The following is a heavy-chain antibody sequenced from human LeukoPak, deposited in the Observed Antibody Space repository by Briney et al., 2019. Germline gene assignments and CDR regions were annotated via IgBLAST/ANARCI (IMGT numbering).Heavy chain of an antibody. Sequence: SETLSLTCTVSGGSISTYYWSWIRQPPGKGLEWIGYISHSGSTNYNPSLKSRVTISVDTSKNHFSLKLRSVTAADTAVYYCARVGDYHFDYWGQGTLVTVSS. V-gene: IGHV4-59*01. CDR2: ISHSGST. D-gene: IGHD4/OR15-4a*01. CDR3: ARVGDYHFDY. J-gene: IGHJ4*02. CDR1: GGSISTYY.